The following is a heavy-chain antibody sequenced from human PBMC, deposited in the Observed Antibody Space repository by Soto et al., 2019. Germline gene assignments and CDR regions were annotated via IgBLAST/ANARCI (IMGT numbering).Heavy chain of an antibody. CDR2: INHSGST. D-gene: IGHD4-17*01. J-gene: IGHJ6*02. CDR3: ARRFLNYGDYVYYGMDV. V-gene: IGHV4-34*01. CDR1: GGSFSGYY. Sequence: QVQLQQWGAGLLKPSETLSLTCAVYGGSFSGYYWSWIRQPPGKGLEWIGEINHSGSTNYNPSLKSRVTISVDTSKRQFSLKLSSVTAADTAVYYCARRFLNYGDYVYYGMDVWGQGTTVTVSS.